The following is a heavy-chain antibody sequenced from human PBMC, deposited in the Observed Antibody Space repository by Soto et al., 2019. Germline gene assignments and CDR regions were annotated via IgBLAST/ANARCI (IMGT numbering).Heavy chain of an antibody. V-gene: IGHV1-18*04. CDR1: GYTFTSYG. CDR2: ISAYNGNT. J-gene: IGHJ5*02. D-gene: IGHD1-1*01. Sequence: ASVKVSCKAFGYTFTSYGISWVRQAPGQGLEWMGWISAYNGNTNYAQKLQGRVTMTTDTSTSTAYMELRSLRSDDTAVYYCARSERHPNWFDPWGQGTLVTVSS. CDR3: ARSERHPNWFDP.